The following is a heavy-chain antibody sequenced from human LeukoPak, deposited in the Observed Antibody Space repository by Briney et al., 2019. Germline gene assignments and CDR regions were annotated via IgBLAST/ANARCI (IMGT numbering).Heavy chain of an antibody. V-gene: IGHV3-21*01. CDR2: ISSGSSYM. Sequence: GGSLRLSCSASGFTFSSYWMNWVRQAPGKGLEWVSTISSGSSYMYYADSVRGRFTISRDNAKSSLYLQMNSLRAEDTAVYYCARASGGDRGYDLYYLDYWGQGSLVTVSS. CDR3: ARASGGDRGYDLYYLDY. D-gene: IGHD5-12*01. CDR1: GFTFSSYW. J-gene: IGHJ4*02.